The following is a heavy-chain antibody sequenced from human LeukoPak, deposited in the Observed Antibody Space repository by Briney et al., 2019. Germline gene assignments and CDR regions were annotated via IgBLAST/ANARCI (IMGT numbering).Heavy chain of an antibody. Sequence: PGGSLRLSCAASGFTFSDYYMSWIRQAPGKGLEWVSYISSSGSTIYYADSVEGRFTISRDNAKNSLYLQMNSLRAEDTAVYYCASRGPITMVRGSNINDYWGQGTLVTVSS. J-gene: IGHJ4*02. D-gene: IGHD3-10*01. CDR3: ASRGPITMVRGSNINDY. CDR2: ISSSGSTI. CDR1: GFTFSDYY. V-gene: IGHV3-11*01.